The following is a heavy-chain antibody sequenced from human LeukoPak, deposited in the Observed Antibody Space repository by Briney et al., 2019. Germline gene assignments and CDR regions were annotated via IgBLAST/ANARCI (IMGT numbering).Heavy chain of an antibody. J-gene: IGHJ3*02. CDR1: GYTFTDYY. Sequence: ASVKVSCKASGYTFTDYYMHWVRQAPGQGLEWMGWINPNSGGTNYAQKFQGRVTMTRDTSISTAYMELSRLRSDDTAVYYCARATGHYDILTGYLPIDAFDIWGQGTMVTVSS. V-gene: IGHV1-2*02. CDR2: INPNSGGT. D-gene: IGHD3-9*01. CDR3: ARATGHYDILTGYLPIDAFDI.